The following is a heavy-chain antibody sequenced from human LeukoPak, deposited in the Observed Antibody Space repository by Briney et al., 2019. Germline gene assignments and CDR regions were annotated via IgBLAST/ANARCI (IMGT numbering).Heavy chain of an antibody. CDR2: ISSSSSYT. J-gene: IGHJ4*02. Sequence: GGSLRLSCAASGFTFSDYYMSWIRQAPGKGLEWVSYISSSSSYTNYADSVKGRFTISRDNAKNSLYLQMNSLRAEDTAAYYCARAGTGYFTVGGNFDYWGQGTLVTVSS. CDR1: GFTFSDYY. D-gene: IGHD3/OR15-3a*01. CDR3: ARAGTGYFTVGGNFDY. V-gene: IGHV3-11*06.